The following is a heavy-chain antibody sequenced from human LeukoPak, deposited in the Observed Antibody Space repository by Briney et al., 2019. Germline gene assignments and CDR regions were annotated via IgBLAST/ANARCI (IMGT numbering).Heavy chain of an antibody. V-gene: IGHV3-30-3*01. CDR1: GFTFSSYT. CDR2: ISYDGSNK. D-gene: IGHD5-12*01. J-gene: IGHJ4*02. Sequence: GGSLRLSCAASGFTFSSYTMHWVRQAPGKGLEWVAVISYDGSNKYYADSVKGRFTISRDNSKNTLYLQMNSLRAEDTAVYYCARDGGYSGYEYYFDYWGQGTLVTVSS. CDR3: ARDGGYSGYEYYFDY.